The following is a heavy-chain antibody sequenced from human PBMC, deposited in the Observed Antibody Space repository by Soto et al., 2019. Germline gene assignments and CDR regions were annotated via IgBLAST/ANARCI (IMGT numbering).Heavy chain of an antibody. CDR2: INHSGST. CDR3: ARVEGWIAVAGHYFDY. Sequence: SGALALTCAVYGGAFSGYYGSWIRQPPGKGLEWIGEINHSGSTNSNPSLKSRVTISVDTSKNQFSLKLSSVTAADTAVYYCARVEGWIAVAGHYFDYWGQGTQITFSS. V-gene: IGHV4-34*01. CDR1: GGAFSGYY. D-gene: IGHD6-19*01. J-gene: IGHJ4*02.